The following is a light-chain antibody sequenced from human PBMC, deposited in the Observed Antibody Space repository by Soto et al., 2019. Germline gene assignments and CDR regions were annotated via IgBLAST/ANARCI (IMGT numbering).Light chain of an antibody. V-gene: IGKV1-39*01. J-gene: IGKJ1*01. Sequence: DIQMTQSPSSLSTSVGDRVIITCRASQSISSYLNWYQQKPGIAPNLLIYAASRLQSGVPSRFSGSGSGTDFTLTISSLQPEDFATYYCQQSYSTPRTFGQGTKVDIK. CDR3: QQSYSTPRT. CDR1: QSISSY. CDR2: AAS.